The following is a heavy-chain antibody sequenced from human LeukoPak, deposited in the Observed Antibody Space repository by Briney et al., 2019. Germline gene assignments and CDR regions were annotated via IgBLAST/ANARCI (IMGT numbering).Heavy chain of an antibody. CDR2: IYYSGKT. V-gene: IGHV4-31*03. CDR3: SGRARQGEEVWY. Sequence: SQTLSLTRTVSGVSFSSGGYYWSWIRQHPGKGLEWIGYIYYSGKTYYNPPLKSRVTLSVDTSKNQFSLKLSSVTAADTSVYYCSGRARQGEEVWYWGQGTLVTVSS. CDR1: GVSFSSGGYY. D-gene: IGHD6-6*01. J-gene: IGHJ4*02.